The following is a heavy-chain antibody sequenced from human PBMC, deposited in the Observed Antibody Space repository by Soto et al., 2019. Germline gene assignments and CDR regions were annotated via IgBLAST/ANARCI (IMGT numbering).Heavy chain of an antibody. Sequence: EVQLVESGGGLVQPGGSLRLSCAASGFTFSSYWMSWVRQAPGKGLEWMANIKQDGSEKYYVDSVKGRFTISRDNAKNSLYLQMNSLRAEDTAVYYCARPYDSSGHDAFDIWGQGTMVTVSS. CDR3: ARPYDSSGHDAFDI. V-gene: IGHV3-7*03. CDR2: IKQDGSEK. CDR1: GFTFSSYW. D-gene: IGHD3-22*01. J-gene: IGHJ3*02.